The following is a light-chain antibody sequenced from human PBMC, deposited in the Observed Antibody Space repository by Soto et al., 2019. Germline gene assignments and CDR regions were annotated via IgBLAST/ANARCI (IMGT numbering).Light chain of an antibody. CDR1: QSVSSSY. Sequence: ENVLTQSTGTMAFSPLERHKIYCSSSQSVSSSYLAWYQQKPGQAPRLLIYGASSRATGIPDRFSGSGSGTDFTLTISRLEPEDFAVYYCQQYGSSPRTFGQGTKVDI. V-gene: IGKV3-20*01. J-gene: IGKJ1*01. CDR2: GAS. CDR3: QQYGSSPRT.